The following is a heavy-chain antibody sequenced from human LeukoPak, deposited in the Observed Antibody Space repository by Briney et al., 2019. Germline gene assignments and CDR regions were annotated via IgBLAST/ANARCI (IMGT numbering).Heavy chain of an antibody. J-gene: IGHJ4*02. D-gene: IGHD6-13*01. Sequence: GGSLRLSCAASGLTFSSYSMNWVRQAPGKGLEWVSSISSSSSYIYYADSVKGRFTISRDNSKNTLYLQMNSLRAEDTAVYYCAKVVQQLVYYWGQGTLVTVSS. CDR3: AKVVQQLVYY. CDR2: ISSSSSYI. V-gene: IGHV3-21*04. CDR1: GLTFSSYS.